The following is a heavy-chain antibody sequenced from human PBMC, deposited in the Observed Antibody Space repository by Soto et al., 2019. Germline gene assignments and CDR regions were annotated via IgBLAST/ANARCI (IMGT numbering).Heavy chain of an antibody. CDR3: ARAGIAAAGSGEYAMDV. J-gene: IGHJ6*02. D-gene: IGHD6-13*01. CDR2: INPNNGGT. Sequence: ASVKVSCKGSGYTFTGSYVHWVRQAPGQGLEWIGWINPNNGGTKYAQNFQGRVTMTRDTSISTAYMELSRLKSEDTAVFYCARAGIAAAGSGEYAMDVWATGPRSPSP. V-gene: IGHV1-2*02. CDR1: GYTFTGSY.